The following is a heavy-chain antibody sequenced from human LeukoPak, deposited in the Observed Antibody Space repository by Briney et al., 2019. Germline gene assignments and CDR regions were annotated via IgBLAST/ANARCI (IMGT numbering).Heavy chain of an antibody. CDR1: GYTFTRNW. Sequence: ASVKVSCKTSGYTFTRNWMHWVRQAPGQGLEWMGIINPNGGTTIYAPKFQGRVTMTTDTSTSTAYMELKSLRSDDTAVYHCARDGFSSSWPYYFDFWGQGSLVTVSS. J-gene: IGHJ4*02. CDR3: ARDGFSSSWPYYFDF. D-gene: IGHD6-13*01. CDR2: INPNGGTT. V-gene: IGHV1-46*01.